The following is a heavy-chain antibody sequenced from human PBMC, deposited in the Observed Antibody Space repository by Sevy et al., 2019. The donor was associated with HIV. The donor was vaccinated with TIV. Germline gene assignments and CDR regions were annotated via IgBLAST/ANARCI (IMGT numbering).Heavy chain of an antibody. V-gene: IGHV3-49*03. D-gene: IGHD3-3*01. CDR3: SRVQGTISPYNYFGMDV. CDR1: GFTLGDYA. J-gene: IGHJ6*02. Sequence: GGSLRLSCTASGFTLGDYAMSWLRQAPGKGLEWVGFIKSKTYGGTTEYDASVKGRFTISRDDSKSIAYLQMNSLKTEDTALYYCSRVQGTISPYNYFGMDVWGQGTTVTVSS. CDR2: IKSKTYGGTT.